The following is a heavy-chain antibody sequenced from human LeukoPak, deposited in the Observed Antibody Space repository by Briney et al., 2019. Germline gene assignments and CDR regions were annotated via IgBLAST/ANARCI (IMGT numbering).Heavy chain of an antibody. CDR2: FDPEDGET. V-gene: IGHV1-24*01. D-gene: IGHD2-2*01. Sequence: ASVKVSCKVSGYTLTELSMHWVRQAPGKGLEGMGVFDPEDGETIYAQKFQGRVTMTEDTSTDTAYMELSSLRSEDTAVYYCATWDVVVVPAAMRYYYMDVWGKGTTVTVSS. CDR1: GYTLTELS. J-gene: IGHJ6*03. CDR3: ATWDVVVVPAAMRYYYMDV.